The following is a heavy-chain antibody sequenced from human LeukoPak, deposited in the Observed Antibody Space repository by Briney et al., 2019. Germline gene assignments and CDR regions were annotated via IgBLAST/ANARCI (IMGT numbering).Heavy chain of an antibody. J-gene: IGHJ4*02. CDR3: TQGAGWLIDY. Sequence: PSETLSLTCTVSGGSFSNCFRGWIRQPPGRGLEWIGYVHNSGSTTYDPSLKSRGTIVLDTSRNQFSLRLSSVTAADTAVYYCTQGAGWLIDYWGQGILVSVSS. CDR2: VHNSGST. V-gene: IGHV4-59*03. CDR1: GGSFSNCF. D-gene: IGHD3-16*01.